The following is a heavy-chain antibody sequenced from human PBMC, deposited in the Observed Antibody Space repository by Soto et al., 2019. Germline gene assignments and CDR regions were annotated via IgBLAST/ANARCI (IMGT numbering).Heavy chain of an antibody. CDR1: GFTFSSYA. J-gene: IGHJ6*02. V-gene: IGHV3-30-3*01. CDR3: ARESGYSSSWYPARYGMDV. Sequence: GGSLRLSCAASGFTFSSYAMHWVRQAPGKGLEWVAVISYDGSNKYYADSVKGRFTISRDNSKNTLYLQMNSLRAEDTAVYYCARESGYSSSWYPARYGMDVWGQGTTVTVSS. CDR2: ISYDGSNK. D-gene: IGHD6-13*01.